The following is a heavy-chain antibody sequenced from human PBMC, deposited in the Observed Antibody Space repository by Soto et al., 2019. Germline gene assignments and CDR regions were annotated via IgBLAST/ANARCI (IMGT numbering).Heavy chain of an antibody. CDR2: VYYTGST. CDR3: ETSLVVPGAHIDY. J-gene: IGHJ4*02. CDR1: GGSISGSY. V-gene: IGHV4-59*01. D-gene: IGHD2-8*02. Sequence: SETLSLTCSVSGGSISGSYWGWTRQSPGKGLEWLCYVYYTGSTNYSPSLRSRGSISVDTSKHEFSLRLSSVTAADTAVHFCETSLVVPGAHIDYWGQGTQVTVSS.